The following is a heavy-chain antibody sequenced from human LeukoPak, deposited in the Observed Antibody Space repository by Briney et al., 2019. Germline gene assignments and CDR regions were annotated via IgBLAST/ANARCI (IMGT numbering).Heavy chain of an antibody. CDR1: GFTFSNHA. CDR2: INHSGST. Sequence: PGGSLRLSCAASGFTFSNHAMSWVRQPPGKGLEWIGEINHSGSTNYNPSLKSRVTISVDTSKNQFSLKLSSVTAAETAGYYCARVGKIVVVPAAGELYNWFDPWGQGNLGTGSP. V-gene: IGHV4-34*01. CDR3: ARVGKIVVVPAAGELYNWFDP. J-gene: IGHJ5*02. D-gene: IGHD2-2*01.